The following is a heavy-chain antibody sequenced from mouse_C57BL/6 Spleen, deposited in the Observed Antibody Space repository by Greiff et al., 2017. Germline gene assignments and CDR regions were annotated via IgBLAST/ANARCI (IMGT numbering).Heavy chain of an antibody. V-gene: IGHV1-50*01. D-gene: IGHD1-1*01. J-gene: IGHJ4*01. CDR3: ARWVVAHYAMDY. CDR2: IDPSDSYT. CDR1: GYTFTSYW. Sequence: QVQLQQPGAELVKPGASVKLSCKASGYTFTSYWMQWVKQRPGQGLEWIGEIDPSDSYTNYHQKFKGKATLTVDTSSSTAYMQLSSLTSEDSAVYYCARWVVAHYAMDYWGQGTSVTVSS.